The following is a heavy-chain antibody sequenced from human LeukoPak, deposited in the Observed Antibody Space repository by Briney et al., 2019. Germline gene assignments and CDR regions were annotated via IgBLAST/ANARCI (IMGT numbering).Heavy chain of an antibody. D-gene: IGHD2-15*01. V-gene: IGHV5-51*01. J-gene: IGHJ4*02. Sequence: GESLKISCKGSGYSFTTYWIGWVRQMPGKGLEWMGIIYPGDSDTKYSLSFQGQVTISADKSITTAYLQWSSLKASDTAMYYCARHRQGYCSGGSCYGSYYFDYWGQGTLVTVSS. CDR1: GYSFTTYW. CDR3: ARHRQGYCSGGSCYGSYYFDY. CDR2: IYPGDSDT.